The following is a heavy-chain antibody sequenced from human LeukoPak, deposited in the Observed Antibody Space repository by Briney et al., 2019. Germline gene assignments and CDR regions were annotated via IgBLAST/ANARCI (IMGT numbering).Heavy chain of an antibody. Sequence: SEXLSLXXXXSGGSISSSSYYWGWIRQPPGKGLEWIGSIYYSGSTYYNPSLKSRVTISVDTSKNQFSLKLSSVTAADTAVFYCARHVSAYSSGLPYYMDVWGKGTTVTVSS. CDR2: IYYSGST. CDR3: ARHVSAYSSGLPYYMDV. V-gene: IGHV4-39*01. CDR1: GGSISSSSYY. J-gene: IGHJ6*03. D-gene: IGHD6-19*01.